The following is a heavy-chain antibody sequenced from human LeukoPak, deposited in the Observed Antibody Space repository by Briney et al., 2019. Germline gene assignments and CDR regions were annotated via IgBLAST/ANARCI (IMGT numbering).Heavy chain of an antibody. J-gene: IGHJ3*02. CDR2: INPNSGGT. D-gene: IGHD6-19*01. CDR1: GYTFTGYY. V-gene: IGHV1-2*02. CDR3: ARGYSSGWKAAFDI. Sequence: ASVKVSCKASGYTFTGYYMHWVRQAPGQGLEWMGWINPNSGGTNYAQKFQGRVTLTRDTSISTDDMELRRLRSDDTTVYYCARGYSSGWKAAFDIWGQGTMVTVSS.